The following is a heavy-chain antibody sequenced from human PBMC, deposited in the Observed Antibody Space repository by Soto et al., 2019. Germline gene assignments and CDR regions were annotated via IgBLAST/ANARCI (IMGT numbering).Heavy chain of an antibody. Sequence: ASVKVSCKXSGYTFTGYYMHWVRQAPGQGLEWMGWINPNSGGTNYAQKFQGRVTMTRDTSISTAYMELSRLRSDDTAVYYCARGLSIVLVPAATPFDPWGQGTLVTVSS. V-gene: IGHV1-2*02. J-gene: IGHJ5*02. CDR3: ARGLSIVLVPAATPFDP. CDR1: GYTFTGYY. CDR2: INPNSGGT. D-gene: IGHD2-2*01.